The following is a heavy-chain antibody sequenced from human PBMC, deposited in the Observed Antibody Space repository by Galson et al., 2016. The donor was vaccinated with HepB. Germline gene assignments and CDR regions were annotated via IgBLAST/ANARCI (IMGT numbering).Heavy chain of an antibody. CDR2: ISAHNGNT. CDR1: GYTFTYYG. CDR3: ARGPYSSSPLDY. J-gene: IGHJ4*02. V-gene: IGHV1-18*01. Sequence: SVKVSCKASGYTFTYYGISWVRQAPGQGLEWMGWISAHNGNTNYGQNFQDRLTLTRDTSTNTAYMDLRSLRSDDTAMYFCARGPYSSSPLDYWGQGTTLIVSS. D-gene: IGHD2-2*01.